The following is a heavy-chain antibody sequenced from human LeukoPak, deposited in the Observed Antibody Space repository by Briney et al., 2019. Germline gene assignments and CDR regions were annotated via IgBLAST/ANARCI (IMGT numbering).Heavy chain of an antibody. CDR1: GGTFSSYA. J-gene: IGHJ4*02. Sequence: SVKVSCKASGGTFSSYAISWVRQAPGQGLEWMGGIIPIFGTANYAQKFQGRVTITADKSTSTAYMELSSLRSEDTAVYYCARDGFCGGDCYAPSFDYWGQGTLVTVSS. V-gene: IGHV1-69*06. CDR3: ARDGFCGGDCYAPSFDY. CDR2: IIPIFGTA. D-gene: IGHD2-21*02.